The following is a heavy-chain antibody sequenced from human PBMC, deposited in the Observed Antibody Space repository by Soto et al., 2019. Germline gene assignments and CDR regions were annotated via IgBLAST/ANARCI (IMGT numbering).Heavy chain of an antibody. CDR1: GGTFSSHA. V-gene: IGHV1-69*12. CDR3: AQTLGLAVAGPGRFDL. CDR2: ITPIFATA. Sequence: QVQLVQSGAAVKKPGSSVKVSCKASGGTFSSHAISWVRQAPGQGLEWMGGITPIFATANYAQKFQGRVTITADESTSXADMALSSPRSQDTAVYYCAQTLGLAVAGPGRFDLWGRGTLVTVSS. J-gene: IGHJ2*01. D-gene: IGHD6-19*01.